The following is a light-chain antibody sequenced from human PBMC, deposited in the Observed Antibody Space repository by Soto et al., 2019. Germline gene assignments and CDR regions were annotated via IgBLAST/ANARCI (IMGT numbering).Light chain of an antibody. J-gene: IGLJ2*01. Sequence: QSVLTQPASVSGSPGQSITISCTGTSSDVGSYNLVSGYQQHPGKAPKLMIYEVSQRPSGVSNRFSGSKSGNTASLTISGLQAEDEADYYCCSYAGSSTFVVFGGGTKLT. V-gene: IGLV2-23*02. CDR2: EVS. CDR1: SSDVGSYNL. CDR3: CSYAGSSTFVV.